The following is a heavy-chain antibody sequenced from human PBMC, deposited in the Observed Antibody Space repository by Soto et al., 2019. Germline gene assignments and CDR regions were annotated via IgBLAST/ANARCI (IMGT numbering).Heavy chain of an antibody. CDR1: RGTFSSYA. Sequence: GASVKVSCKASRGTFSSYAISWVRQAPGQGLEWMGGIIPIFGTANYAQKFQGRVTITADESTSTAYMELSSLRSEDTAVYYCARDGTAALPGYYYYGMDVWGQGTTVTVSS. J-gene: IGHJ6*02. CDR3: ARDGTAALPGYYYYGMDV. CDR2: IIPIFGTA. V-gene: IGHV1-69*13. D-gene: IGHD2-8*02.